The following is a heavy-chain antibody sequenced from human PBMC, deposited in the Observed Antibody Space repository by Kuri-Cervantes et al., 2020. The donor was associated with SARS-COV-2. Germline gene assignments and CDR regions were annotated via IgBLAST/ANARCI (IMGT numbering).Heavy chain of an antibody. CDR2: IWYDGSNK. Sequence: GSLKIPLAASWFTFNKYNMHRVRQAPGKGLEGVAAIWYDGSNKYDVDSVKGRFTISRANSKNTVSIEMNSLRAEDTAIYYCARDGSGAVATIARFFDYWGQGTLVTVSS. D-gene: IGHD5-24*01. J-gene: IGHJ4*02. V-gene: IGHV3-33*01. CDR1: WFTFNKYN. CDR3: ARDGSGAVATIARFFDY.